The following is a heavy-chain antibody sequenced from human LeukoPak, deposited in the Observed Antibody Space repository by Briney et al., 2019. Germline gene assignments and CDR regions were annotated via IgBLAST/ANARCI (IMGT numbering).Heavy chain of an antibody. D-gene: IGHD3-9*01. Sequence: PGGSLRLSCAASGFTFSSYVMSWVRQAPGKGLEWVSTISGSGGSTWYADSVKGRFTISRDNSKNTLYLQMNSLRAEDTAVYYCAKCILTGYYKGYMDVWGKGTTITISS. J-gene: IGHJ6*03. V-gene: IGHV3-23*01. CDR2: ISGSGGST. CDR3: AKCILTGYYKGYMDV. CDR1: GFTFSSYV.